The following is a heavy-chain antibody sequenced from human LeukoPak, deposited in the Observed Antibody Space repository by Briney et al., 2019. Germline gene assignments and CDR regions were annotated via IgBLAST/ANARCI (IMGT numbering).Heavy chain of an antibody. CDR3: ARDSSGYYDY. V-gene: IGHV4-39*01. CDR1: GGPISSSSYY. CDR2: IYYSGST. D-gene: IGHD3-22*01. J-gene: IGHJ4*02. Sequence: SETLSLTCTVSGGPISSSSYYWGWIRQPPGKGLEWIGSIYYSGSTYYNPSLKSRVTISVDTSRNQFSLKLSSVTAADTAVYYCARDSSGYYDYWGQGTLVTVSS.